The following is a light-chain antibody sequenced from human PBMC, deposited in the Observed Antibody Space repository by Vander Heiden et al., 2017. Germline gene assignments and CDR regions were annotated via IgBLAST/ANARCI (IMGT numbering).Light chain of an antibody. CDR1: QSLLHSNGYNY. J-gene: IGKJ5*01. CDR2: LGS. V-gene: IGKV2-28*01. CDR3: MQALQISIT. Sequence: IVMAQSTLSLPVTPGEPASISCRSSQSLLHSNGYNYLDWYLKKPGQSPQLLIYLGSNRASAVPDRLSGSGSGTDFTLKISRVEAEDIGVYYCMQALQISITFGQGTRLEIK.